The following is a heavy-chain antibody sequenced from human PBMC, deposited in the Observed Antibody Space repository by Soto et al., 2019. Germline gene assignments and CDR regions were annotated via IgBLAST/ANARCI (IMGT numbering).Heavy chain of an antibody. V-gene: IGHV3-66*01. CDR3: ARAYYYGSGSYAFDI. CDR2: IYSGGST. D-gene: IGHD3-10*01. J-gene: IGHJ3*02. Sequence: LRLSCPASRFTFSNYYVSWVRQAPGKGLEWVSVIYSGGSTYYADSVKGRFTISRDNSINTLYLQMNSLRAEDTAVYYCARAYYYGSGSYAFDIWGQGTMVTVSS. CDR1: RFTFSNYY.